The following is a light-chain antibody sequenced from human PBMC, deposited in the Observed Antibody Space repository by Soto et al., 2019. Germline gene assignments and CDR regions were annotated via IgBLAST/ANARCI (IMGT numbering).Light chain of an antibody. CDR3: QVWDSSSDHVV. V-gene: IGLV3-21*02. CDR2: DES. CDR1: NIGSKS. J-gene: IGLJ3*02. Sequence: ELTQPPSVSVAPGQTARIACGGSNIGSKSVHWYQQRPGQAPVLVVYDESDRPSGIPDRFSGSNSGNTATLTISRVEAGDEADYYCQVWDSSSDHVVFGGGTKLTVL.